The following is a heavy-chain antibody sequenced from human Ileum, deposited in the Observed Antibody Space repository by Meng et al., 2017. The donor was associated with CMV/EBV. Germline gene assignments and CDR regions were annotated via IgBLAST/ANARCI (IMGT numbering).Heavy chain of an antibody. D-gene: IGHD5-24*01. CDR3: AKDFRDGPL. V-gene: IGHV3-30*02. CDR1: GFTFSSPG. Sequence: LRRSCAASGFTFSSPGIHWVRQAPGKGLEWVSFIQSDGNRKWYADPVKGRFTTSRDDSKKTMYLQMESLRPEDTAMYYCAKDFRDGPLWGRGTLVTVSS. CDR2: IQSDGNRK. J-gene: IGHJ2*01.